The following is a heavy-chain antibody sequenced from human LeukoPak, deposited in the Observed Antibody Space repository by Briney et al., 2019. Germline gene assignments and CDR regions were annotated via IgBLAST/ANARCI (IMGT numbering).Heavy chain of an antibody. CDR3: ARDRVATIPSNWFDP. CDR2: INPNSGCT. D-gene: IGHD5-12*01. J-gene: IGHJ5*02. CDR1: GYTFTGYY. Sequence: APVKHCCKASGYTFTGYYMHWVRQAPGQGLEWMGWINPNSGCTNYTHEFRGRVTMTRDTSISTAYMELSRLRSDDTAVYYCARDRVATIPSNWFDPWGEGTRVTLSS. V-gene: IGHV1-2*02.